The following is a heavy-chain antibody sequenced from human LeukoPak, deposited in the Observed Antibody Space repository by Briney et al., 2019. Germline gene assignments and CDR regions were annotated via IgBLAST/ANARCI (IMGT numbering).Heavy chain of an antibody. V-gene: IGHV3-23*01. D-gene: IGHD6-13*01. CDR2: ISGGGGST. J-gene: IGHJ3*02. CDR1: GFTFSSCA. CDR3: AKSRSWYDAFDI. Sequence: GGSLRLSCAASGFTFSSCAMSWVRQAPGKGLEWISAISGGGGSTYYADSVKGRFTISRDNSKNTLYLQMNSLRAEDTAVYYCAKSRSWYDAFDIWGQGTMVTVSS.